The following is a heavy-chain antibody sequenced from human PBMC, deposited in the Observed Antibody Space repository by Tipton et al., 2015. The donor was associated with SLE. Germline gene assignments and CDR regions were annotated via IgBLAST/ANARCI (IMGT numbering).Heavy chain of an antibody. V-gene: IGHV3-33*06. CDR3: AKEDGYNTFDY. Sequence: SLRLSCAVSGFTFSSYGMHWVRQAPGKGLEWVAVIWYDGSNKYYADSVKGRFTISRDNSKNTLYLQMNSLRVEDTAIYYCAKEDGYNTFDYWGQGTLVTVSS. CDR2: IWYDGSNK. D-gene: IGHD5-24*01. CDR1: GFTFSSYG. J-gene: IGHJ4*02.